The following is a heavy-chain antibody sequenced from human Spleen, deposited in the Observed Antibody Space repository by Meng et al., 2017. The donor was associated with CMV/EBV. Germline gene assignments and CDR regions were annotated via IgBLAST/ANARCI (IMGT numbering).Heavy chain of an antibody. CDR2: MSPSCGNT. D-gene: IGHD6-13*01. Sequence: NAFGYPFSRFDIIWVRQATGQGLGGMGWMSPSCGNTGYAQKFQGRVHITRSTSINTAYMEVYSLTSKDTAVYYCARRFSTAGHYFFDFWGQGTLVTVSS. J-gene: IGHJ4*02. V-gene: IGHV1-8*03. CDR3: ARRFSTAGHYFFDF. CDR1: GYPFSRFD.